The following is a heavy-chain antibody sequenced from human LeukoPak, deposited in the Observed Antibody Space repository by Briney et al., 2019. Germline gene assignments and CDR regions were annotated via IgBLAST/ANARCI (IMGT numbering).Heavy chain of an antibody. J-gene: IGHJ6*02. Sequence: ASVKVSCKASGYTFTSYYMHWVRQAPGQGLEWIGIINPSGGSTSYAQKFQGRVTMTRDTSTSTVYMELSSLRSEGTAVYYCARDGVVEYDFWSGYYVAPYYYYGMDVWGQGTTVTVSS. CDR1: GYTFTSYY. V-gene: IGHV1-46*01. D-gene: IGHD3-3*01. CDR3: ARDGVVEYDFWSGYYVAPYYYYGMDV. CDR2: INPSGGST.